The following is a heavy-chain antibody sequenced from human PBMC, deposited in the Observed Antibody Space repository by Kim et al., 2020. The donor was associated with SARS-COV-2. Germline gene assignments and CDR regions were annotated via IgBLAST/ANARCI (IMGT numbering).Heavy chain of an antibody. Sequence: GGSLRLSCAASGFTFDDYAMHWVRQAPGKGLEWVSGISWNRGSIGYADSVKGRFTISRDNAKNSLYLQMNSLRAEDTALYYCAKDKDYDSSGYLDQWGQGTLVTVSS. J-gene: IGHJ4*02. CDR2: ISWNRGSI. D-gene: IGHD3-22*01. CDR1: GFTFDDYA. V-gene: IGHV3-9*01. CDR3: AKDKDYDSSGYLDQ.